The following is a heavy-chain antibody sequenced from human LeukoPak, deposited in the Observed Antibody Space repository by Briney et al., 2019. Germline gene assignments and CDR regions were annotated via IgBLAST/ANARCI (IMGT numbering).Heavy chain of an antibody. J-gene: IGHJ4*02. V-gene: IGHV3-53*01. D-gene: IGHD2/OR15-2a*01. CDR3: ARGGNKEFDY. CDR1: GFIVSSNY. CDR2: IYNGGRT. Sequence: PGGSLTLSCAASGFIVSSNYMSWVRQAPGKGLEWVSVIYNGGRTNYADSVKGRFTISRDNSKNTLFLQMNSLRAEDTAVYYCARGGNKEFDYWGQGTLVTVSS.